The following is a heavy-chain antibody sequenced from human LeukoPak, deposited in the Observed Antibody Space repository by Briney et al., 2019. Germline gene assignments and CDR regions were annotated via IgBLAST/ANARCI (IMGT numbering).Heavy chain of an antibody. J-gene: IGHJ4*02. CDR1: GFTFNDYY. CDR2: ITSSGTTK. CDR3: AIQMTMIVVVPYFDY. Sequence: PGGSLRLSCEASGFTFNDYYMSWIRQAPGKGLEGVSFITSSGTTKYYADSVRGRFTISRDNAKNSLYLYMNSLRDDDTAVYYCAIQMTMIVVVPYFDYWGQGALVTVSA. V-gene: IGHV3-11*04. D-gene: IGHD3-22*01.